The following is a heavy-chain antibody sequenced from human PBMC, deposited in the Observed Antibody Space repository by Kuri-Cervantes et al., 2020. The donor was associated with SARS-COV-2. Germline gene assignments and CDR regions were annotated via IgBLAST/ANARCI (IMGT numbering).Heavy chain of an antibody. CDR2: INPSGGST. V-gene: IGHV1-46*01. CDR3: ASPSHCSSTSCYHYYYYYMDV. Sequence: ASVKVSCKASGYTFTSYYMHWVRQAPGQGLEWMGIINPSGGSTSYAQKFQGRVTMTRDTSTSTVYMELSSLRSEDTAVYYCASPSHCSSTSCYHYYYYYMDVWGKGTTVTVSS. J-gene: IGHJ6*03. CDR1: GYTFTSYY. D-gene: IGHD2-2*01.